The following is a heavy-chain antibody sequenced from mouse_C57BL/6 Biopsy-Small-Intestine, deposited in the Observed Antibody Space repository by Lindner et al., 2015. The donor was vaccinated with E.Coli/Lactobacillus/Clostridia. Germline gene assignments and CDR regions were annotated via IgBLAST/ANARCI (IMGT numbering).Heavy chain of an antibody. V-gene: IGHV10-3*01. CDR2: IRSKSSNYAT. Sequence: ESGGGLVQPKGSLKLSCAASGFTFNTYAMHWVRQAPGKGLEWVARIRSKSSNYATYYADSVKDRFTISRDDSQSMLYLQMNNLKTEDTAMYYCVREVTTVVERYFDVWGTGTTVTVSS. CDR1: GFTFNTYA. D-gene: IGHD1-1*01. CDR3: VREVTTVVERYFDV. J-gene: IGHJ1*03.